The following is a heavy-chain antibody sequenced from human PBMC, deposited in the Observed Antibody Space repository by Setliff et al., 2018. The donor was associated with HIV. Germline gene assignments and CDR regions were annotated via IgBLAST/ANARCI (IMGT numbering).Heavy chain of an antibody. V-gene: IGHV4-4*02. D-gene: IGHD2-2*01. CDR1: W. J-gene: IGHJ4*02. CDR3: ASRVPAARHFDY. Sequence: WWSWVRQPPGKELEWIGEIYHSGSTNYNPSLKSRVTISLDRFKNQFSLKLTSVTAADTAVYYCASRVPAARHFDYWGQGTLVTVSS. CDR2: IYHSGST.